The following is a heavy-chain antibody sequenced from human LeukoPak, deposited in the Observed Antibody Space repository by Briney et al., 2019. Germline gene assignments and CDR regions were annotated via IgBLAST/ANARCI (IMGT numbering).Heavy chain of an antibody. D-gene: IGHD5-24*01. CDR3: ARVKPWDGYNPYHFDY. J-gene: IGHJ4*02. CDR2: MNPNSGNT. Sequence: GASVKVSCKASGYTFTSYDINWVRQATGQGLEWMGWMNPNSGNTGYAQKFQGRVTITRNTSISTAYMELSSLRSEDTAVYYCARVKPWDGYNPYHFDYWGQGTLVTVSS. CDR1: GYTFTSYD. V-gene: IGHV1-8*03.